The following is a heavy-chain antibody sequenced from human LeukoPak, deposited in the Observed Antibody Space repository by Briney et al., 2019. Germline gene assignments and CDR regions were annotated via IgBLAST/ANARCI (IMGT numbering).Heavy chain of an antibody. V-gene: IGHV1-2*02. CDR3: ARDRYYYGSGSYSSWFDP. J-gene: IGHJ5*02. CDR2: INPNSGGT. Sequence: GASVKVSCKASGYTFTGYYMHWVRQAPGQGLEWMGWINPNSGGTNYAQKFQGRVTMTKDTSTSTVYMELSSLRSEDTAVYYCARDRYYYGSGSYSSWFDPWGQGTLVTVSS. D-gene: IGHD3-10*01. CDR1: GYTFTGYY.